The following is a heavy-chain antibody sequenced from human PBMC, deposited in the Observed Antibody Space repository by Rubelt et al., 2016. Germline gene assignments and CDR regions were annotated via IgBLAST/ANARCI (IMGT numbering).Heavy chain of an antibody. CDR2: ISGSGGST. CDR3: AKVTRSGYSTYYFDQ. Sequence: VSAISGSGGSTYYADSVKGRFTISRDNAKNSLYLQMNSLRAEDTAVYYCAKVTRSGYSTYYFDQWGQGTLVAVSS. J-gene: IGHJ4*02. D-gene: IGHD3-22*01. V-gene: IGHV3-23*01.